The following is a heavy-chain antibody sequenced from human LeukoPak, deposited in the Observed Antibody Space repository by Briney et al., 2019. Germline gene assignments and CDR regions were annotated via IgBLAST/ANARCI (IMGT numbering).Heavy chain of an antibody. CDR2: IYYSGST. Sequence: SETLSLTCTVSGGSISSYYWSWIRQPPGKGLEWIGSIYYSGSTYYNPSLKSRVTISVDTSKNQFSLKLSSVTAADTAVYYCARSIVGATASDYWGQGTLVTVSS. V-gene: IGHV4-59*05. J-gene: IGHJ4*02. CDR1: GGSISSYY. D-gene: IGHD1-26*01. CDR3: ARSIVGATASDY.